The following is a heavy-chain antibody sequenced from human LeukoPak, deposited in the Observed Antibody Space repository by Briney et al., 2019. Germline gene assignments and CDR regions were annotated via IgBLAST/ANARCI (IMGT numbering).Heavy chain of an antibody. V-gene: IGHV1-69*13. CDR3: ATPRARAHDAFDI. J-gene: IGHJ3*02. Sequence: SVNVSCKASGGTFSSYSISWVRQAPGPGLEWMGGIIPIFGTANYAQKFEGRVTITPVESTSTAYMELSRVRSEDTAVYYCATPRARAHDAFDIWGQRKMVTVSS. CDR1: GGTFSSYS. CDR2: IIPIFGTA.